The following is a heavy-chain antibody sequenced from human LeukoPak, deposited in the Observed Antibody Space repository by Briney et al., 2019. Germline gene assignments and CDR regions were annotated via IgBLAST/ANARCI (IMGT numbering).Heavy chain of an antibody. Sequence: GGSLRLSCAASGFTFDDYGMSWVRQAPGKGLEWVSGINWNGGSTGYADSVKGRFTTSRDNAKNSLYLQMNSLRAEDTALYYCARLGYSYGYLDYYYYYMDVWGKGTTVTVSS. CDR3: ARLGYSYGYLDYYYYYMDV. V-gene: IGHV3-20*04. D-gene: IGHD5-18*01. CDR1: GFTFDDYG. J-gene: IGHJ6*03. CDR2: INWNGGST.